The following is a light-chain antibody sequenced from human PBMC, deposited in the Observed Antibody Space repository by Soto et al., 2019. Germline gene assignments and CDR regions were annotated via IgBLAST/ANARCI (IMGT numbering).Light chain of an antibody. CDR2: GAS. V-gene: IGKV3-15*01. CDR1: QSVSSN. Sequence: EIVMTQSPATLSVSPGERATLSCRASQSVSSNLAWYQQKPGQAPRLLIYGASTRATGIPARFSGSGSGTAFTLPISSLQSEDVAVYYCQQYNKWPPYTFGQGTKLEIK. J-gene: IGKJ2*01. CDR3: QQYNKWPPYT.